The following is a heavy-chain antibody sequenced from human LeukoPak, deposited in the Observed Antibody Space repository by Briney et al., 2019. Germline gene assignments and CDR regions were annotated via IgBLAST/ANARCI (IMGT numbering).Heavy chain of an antibody. CDR3: ARDRYLDP. D-gene: IGHD1-1*01. Sequence: PGGSLRLSCAASGFTFSSYSMNWVRQAPGKGLEWVSSIGSSSSYIYYADSVKGRFTISRDNAKNSLYLQMNSLRAEDTAVYYCARDRYLDPWGQGTLVTVSS. CDR2: IGSSSSYI. V-gene: IGHV3-21*01. CDR1: GFTFSSYS. J-gene: IGHJ5*02.